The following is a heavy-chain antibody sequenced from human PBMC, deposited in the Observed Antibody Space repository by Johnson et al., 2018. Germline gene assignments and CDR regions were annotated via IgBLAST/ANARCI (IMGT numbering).Heavy chain of an antibody. V-gene: IGHV3-20*01. Sequence: EVQLVETGGGVVRPGGSLRLSCAASGFTFDDYGMTWVRQAPGKGLEWVSGINWNGGNTGYADSVKGRFTISRDNAKNSLYLQMNSLRAEDTALYHCERDPLIKGKWNDVSYYYGMDVWGQGTTVTVS. J-gene: IGHJ6*02. CDR3: ERDPLIKGKWNDVSYYYGMDV. D-gene: IGHD1-1*01. CDR2: INWNGGNT. CDR1: GFTFDDYG.